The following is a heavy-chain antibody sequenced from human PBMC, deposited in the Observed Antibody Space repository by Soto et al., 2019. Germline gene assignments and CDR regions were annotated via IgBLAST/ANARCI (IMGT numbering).Heavy chain of an antibody. D-gene: IGHD6-13*01. Sequence: QVQLVQSVAEVKKPGSSVKVSCKASGGTFSSYAISWVRQAPGQGLEWMGGIIPIFGTANYAQKFQGSVTITADESTSTAYMELNSLRSEDTAVYYCARSPSCWYGGWFDPWGQGTLVTVSS. J-gene: IGHJ5*02. V-gene: IGHV1-69*01. CDR2: IIPIFGTA. CDR1: GGTFSSYA. CDR3: ARSPSCWYGGWFDP.